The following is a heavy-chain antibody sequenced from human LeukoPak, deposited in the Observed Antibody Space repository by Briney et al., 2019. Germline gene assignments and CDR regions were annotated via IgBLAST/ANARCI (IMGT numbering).Heavy chain of an antibody. CDR2: IYSSGYT. Sequence: SETLSLTCSVSGGAIRSHYWNWIRQPAGKGLEWIGRIYSSGYTNDNPFLKSRITMSVDMSKNQFSLRLNSVTAADTAVYYCARGEHSVDSWGQGMLVTVSS. D-gene: IGHD1/OR15-1a*01. V-gene: IGHV4-4*07. CDR1: GGAIRSHY. J-gene: IGHJ4*02. CDR3: ARGEHSVDS.